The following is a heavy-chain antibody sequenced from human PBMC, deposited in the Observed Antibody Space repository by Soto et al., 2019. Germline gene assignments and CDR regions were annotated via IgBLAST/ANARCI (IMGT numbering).Heavy chain of an antibody. J-gene: IGHJ6*02. CDR2: IRSGRDT. V-gene: IGHV3-21*01. Sequence: GVLRLSCAVSGFTFSNYYIHWVRQAPGKGLEWVSSIRSGRDTFYADSVKGRFSISRDDATSSVSLQMNSLRGEDTAVYFCAREENAWPLAYGLGVWGQGTTVTVSS. CDR1: GFTFSNYY. D-gene: IGHD2-2*01. CDR3: AREENAWPLAYGLGV.